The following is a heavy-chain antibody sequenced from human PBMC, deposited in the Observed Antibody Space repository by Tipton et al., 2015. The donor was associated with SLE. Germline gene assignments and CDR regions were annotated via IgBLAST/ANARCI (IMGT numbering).Heavy chain of an antibody. V-gene: IGHV4-38-2*02. D-gene: IGHD2-2*01. Sequence: TLSLTCTVSNFSLNSGYYWGWIRQAPGKGLEWIGEINHSGSTNYNPSLKSRVTISVDTSKKQFSLKLSSVTAADTAVYYCARHTIVVVPAAFCYFDYWGQGTLVTVSS. CDR1: NFSLNSGYY. CDR3: ARHTIVVVPAAFCYFDY. CDR2: INHSGST. J-gene: IGHJ4*02.